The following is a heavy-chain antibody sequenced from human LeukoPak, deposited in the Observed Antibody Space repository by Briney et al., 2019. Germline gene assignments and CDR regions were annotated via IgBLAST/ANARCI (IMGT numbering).Heavy chain of an antibody. Sequence: SETLSLTCTVSGYSISSGYYWGWIRQPPGKGLEWIGSIYNSGSTYYNPSLKSRVTISVDTSKNQFSLKLSSVTAADTAVYYCARASETYYYDSSGYYAFDYWGQGTLVTVSS. CDR3: ARASETYYYDSSGYYAFDY. CDR2: IYNSGST. J-gene: IGHJ4*02. D-gene: IGHD3-22*01. CDR1: GYSISSGYY. V-gene: IGHV4-38-2*02.